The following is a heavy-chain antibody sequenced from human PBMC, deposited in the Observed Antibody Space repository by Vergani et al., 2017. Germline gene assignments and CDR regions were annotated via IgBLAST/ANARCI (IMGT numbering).Heavy chain of an antibody. CDR2: IYYSGIT. CDR1: GASIRSSNYY. Sequence: QLQLQESGPGLVKPSATLSLTCSVSGASIRSSNYYWGWIRQPPGKGLEWIASIYYSGITYYNPSLKSRVTISVDTSKNQFSLKLRSVTAADTAVYFCARHSTVEWLVKLGWIDPWGQGILVTVSS. CDR3: ARHSTVEWLVKLGWIDP. D-gene: IGHD6-19*01. V-gene: IGHV4-39*01. J-gene: IGHJ5*02.